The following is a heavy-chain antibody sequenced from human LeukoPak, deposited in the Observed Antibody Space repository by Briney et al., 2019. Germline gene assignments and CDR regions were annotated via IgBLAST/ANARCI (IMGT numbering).Heavy chain of an antibody. CDR1: GYSISSGYY. CDR2: IYHSGST. CDR3: ARLLYTYKTDY. J-gene: IGHJ4*02. Sequence: SETLSLTCAVSGYSISSGYYWGWIRQPPGKGLEWIGCIYHSGSTYYNPSLKSRVTISVDTSKNQFSLKLSSVTAADTAVYYCARLLYTYKTDYWGQGTLVTVSS. V-gene: IGHV4-38-2*01. D-gene: IGHD3-10*01.